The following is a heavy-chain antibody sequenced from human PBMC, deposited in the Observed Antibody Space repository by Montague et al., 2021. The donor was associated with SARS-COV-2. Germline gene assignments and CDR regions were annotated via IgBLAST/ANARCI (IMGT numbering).Heavy chain of an antibody. J-gene: IGHJ4*02. CDR3: VHSYADYLFDY. CDR1: GFSLDTRGTG. D-gene: IGHD4-17*01. Sequence: PALVKPTQTFTLICSFSGFSLDTRGTGVAWIRQPPGKALEWLGTVYWNDGKHYNSSLKSRLTITKDTSKNQVVLTMTNMDPVDTATYYCVHSYADYLFDYWGQGTLVSVSS. CDR2: VYWNDGK. V-gene: IGHV2-5*01.